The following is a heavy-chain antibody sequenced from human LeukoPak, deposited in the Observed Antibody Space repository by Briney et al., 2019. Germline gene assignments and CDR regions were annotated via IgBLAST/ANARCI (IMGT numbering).Heavy chain of an antibody. V-gene: IGHV3-33*06. Sequence: PGRSLRLSCAASGFTFSSYGMHWVRQAPGKGLEWVAVIWYDGSNKYYADSVKGRFTISRDNSKNTLYLQMNSLRAEDTAVYYCAKLYSGYDPYFDYWGQGTLVTVSS. J-gene: IGHJ4*02. CDR1: GFTFSSYG. CDR2: IWYDGSNK. CDR3: AKLYSGYDPYFDY. D-gene: IGHD5-12*01.